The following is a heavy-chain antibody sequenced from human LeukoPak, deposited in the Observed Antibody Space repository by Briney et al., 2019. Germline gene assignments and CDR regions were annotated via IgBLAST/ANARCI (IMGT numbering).Heavy chain of an antibody. CDR3: ARTFNLQRLAHFDY. V-gene: IGHV3-48*02. CDR1: GFTFNSYS. J-gene: IGHJ4*02. CDR2: ISSSSSTI. Sequence: PGGSLRLSCAASGFTFNSYSMNWVRQAPGQGLEWVSYISSSSSTIYYADSVKGRFTISRDNAKNSLYLQMNSLRDEDTAVYYCARTFNLQRLAHFDYWGQGTLVTVSS. D-gene: IGHD6-25*01.